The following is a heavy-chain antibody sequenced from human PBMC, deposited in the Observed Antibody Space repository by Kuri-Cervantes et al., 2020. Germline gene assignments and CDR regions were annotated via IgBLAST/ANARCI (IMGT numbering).Heavy chain of an antibody. Sequence: GESLKISCAASGFTFSSYSMNWVRQAPGKGLEWVSAIGIAGDTYYPDSVKGRFTISRENAKNSLYLQMSSLRAGDTAVYYCARAGYGHGIIDSWGQGTLVTVSS. CDR2: IGIAGDT. CDR1: GFTFSSYS. J-gene: IGHJ4*02. CDR3: ARAGYGHGIIDS. V-gene: IGHV3-13*01. D-gene: IGHD5-18*01.